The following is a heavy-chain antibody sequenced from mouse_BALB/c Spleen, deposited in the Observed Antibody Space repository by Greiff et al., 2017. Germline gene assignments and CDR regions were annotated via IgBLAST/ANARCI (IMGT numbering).Heavy chain of an antibody. J-gene: IGHJ2*01. CDR1: GYSITSGYY. Sequence: VQLKESGPGLVKPSQSLSLTCSVTGYSITSGYYWNWIRQFPGNKLEWMGYISYDGSNNYNPSLKNRISITRDTSKNQFFLKLNSVTTEDTATYYCARGLRLYFDYWGQGTTLTVSS. CDR3: ARGLRLYFDY. V-gene: IGHV3-6*02. D-gene: IGHD1-2*01. CDR2: ISYDGSN.